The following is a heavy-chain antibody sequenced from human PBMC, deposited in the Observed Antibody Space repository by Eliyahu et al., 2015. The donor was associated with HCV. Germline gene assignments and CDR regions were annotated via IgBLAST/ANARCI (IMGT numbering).Heavy chain of an antibody. J-gene: IGHJ4*02. D-gene: IGHD3-10*01. CDR3: ATSVSSLWFGESTHFDS. CDR2: FDPQNGER. Sequence: QVQLKQSGTEVKKPGAAVKVXXKVFGXXVMEXPMHWVRQAPGKGLEWRGGFDPQNGERIYAEKFRGRVTMTEDSDTFTAFLELNSLRSDDTAMYFCATSVSSLWFGESTHFDSWGQGTLVTVSS. CDR1: GXXVMEXP. V-gene: IGHV1-24*01.